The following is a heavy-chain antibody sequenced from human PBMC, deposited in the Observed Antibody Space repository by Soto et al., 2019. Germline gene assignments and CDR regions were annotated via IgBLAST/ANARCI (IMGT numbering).Heavy chain of an antibody. J-gene: IGHJ4*02. CDR3: AHRHVSPDYFDF. CDR2: IYWDDDK. CDR1: VFSLTTVGVG. Sequence: QITLRESGPALVKPTQTLTLTCTLSVFSLTTVGVGVASILQPPRKALEWLALIYWDDDKIYSPSHNGRPTVTKDTSKHHVAFTTPNLDPADTVTYYCAHRHVSPDYFDFWGQGTLATFSS. V-gene: IGHV2-5*02.